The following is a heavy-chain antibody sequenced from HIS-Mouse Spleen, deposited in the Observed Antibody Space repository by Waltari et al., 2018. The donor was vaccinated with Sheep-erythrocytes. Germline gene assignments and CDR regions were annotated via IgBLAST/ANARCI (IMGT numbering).Heavy chain of an antibody. Sequence: QVQLVESGGGVVQPGRSLRLSWAASGFTFSTDGMHWVRQAPGKGLEWVAVISYDGSNKYYADSVKGRFNISRDNSKNTLYLQMNSLRAEDTAVYYCAKPVGATTAFDYWGQGTLVTVSS. D-gene: IGHD1-26*01. CDR1: GFTFSTDG. CDR2: ISYDGSNK. J-gene: IGHJ4*02. CDR3: AKPVGATTAFDY. V-gene: IGHV3-30*18.